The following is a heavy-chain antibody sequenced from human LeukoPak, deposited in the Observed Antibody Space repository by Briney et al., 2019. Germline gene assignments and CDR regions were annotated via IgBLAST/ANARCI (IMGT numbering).Heavy chain of an antibody. CDR1: GGSISSGGYY. CDR3: AIASVAVAGTPIDALDI. V-gene: IGHV4-30-2*01. J-gene: IGHJ3*02. CDR2: IHHSGDT. Sequence: SETLSLTCTVSGGSISSGGYYWSWIRQPPGKGLEWIGYIHHSGDTYQNPSLKSRVTVSSDRSKNQFSLILSSVTAADTAVYYCAIASVAVAGTPIDALDIWGQGTMVTVSS. D-gene: IGHD6-19*01.